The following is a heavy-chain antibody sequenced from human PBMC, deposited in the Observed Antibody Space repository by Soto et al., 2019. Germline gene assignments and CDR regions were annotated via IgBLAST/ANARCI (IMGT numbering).Heavy chain of an antibody. J-gene: IGHJ6*03. CDR3: AKERLSYYYSYIDV. Sequence: EVQLLESGGGLVQPGGSLRLSCAASGFTFSSYAMSWVRQAPGKGLEWVSAISGSDGSTYYADSVKGRFTISRDKSKNTLYRDMTSLRAEDTAVYYCAKERLSYYYSYIDVWGRGTTVTVSS. V-gene: IGHV3-23*01. D-gene: IGHD3-10*01. CDR1: GFTFSSYA. CDR2: ISGSDGST.